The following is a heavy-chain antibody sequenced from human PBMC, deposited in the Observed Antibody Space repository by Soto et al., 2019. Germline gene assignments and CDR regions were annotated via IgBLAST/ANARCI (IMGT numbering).Heavy chain of an antibody. CDR1: GGTFSTYT. Sequence: QVQLVQSGAAVKKPGSSVKVSCKASGGTFSTYTIIWVRQAPGQRLEWMGRILPMLDITNSAQRFQGRVTITADKSTSTAYLELSSLRSEDTAVYYCTLGSWSAETFDIWGRGTMVTVSS. D-gene: IGHD6-13*01. CDR2: ILPMLDIT. V-gene: IGHV1-69*02. CDR3: TLGSWSAETFDI. J-gene: IGHJ3*02.